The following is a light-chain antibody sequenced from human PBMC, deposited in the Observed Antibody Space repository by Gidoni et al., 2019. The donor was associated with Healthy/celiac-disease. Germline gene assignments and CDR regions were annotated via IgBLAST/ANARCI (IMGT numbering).Light chain of an antibody. CDR3: QAWNSSGVV. Sequence: SSELTHPPSVSVPPRQTASITCSGDTLGDKYSCSYQQKPVQSPVLVIYQDSKRPSGVPGRFSGSDSGTTAALTISGTEAVDEYDYDCQAWNSSGVVFGGGTKLTVL. CDR2: QDS. CDR1: TLGDKY. V-gene: IGLV3-1*01. J-gene: IGLJ2*01.